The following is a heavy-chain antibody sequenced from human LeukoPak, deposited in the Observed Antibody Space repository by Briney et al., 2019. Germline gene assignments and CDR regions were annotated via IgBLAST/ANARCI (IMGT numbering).Heavy chain of an antibody. V-gene: IGHV4-30-4*08. CDR1: GGSISSGDYY. J-gene: IGHJ3*02. Sequence: SQTLSLTCTVSGGSISSGDYYWSWIRQPPGKGLEWIGYIYYSGSTYYNPSLKSRVTISVDTSKNQFSLKLSSVTAADTAVYYCAGSFSGSHHSAFDIWGQGTMVTVSS. D-gene: IGHD1-26*01. CDR3: AGSFSGSHHSAFDI. CDR2: IYYSGST.